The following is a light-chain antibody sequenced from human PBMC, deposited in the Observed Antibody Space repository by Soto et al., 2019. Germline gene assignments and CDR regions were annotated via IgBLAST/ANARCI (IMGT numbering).Light chain of an antibody. CDR2: GNS. Sequence: QSVLTQPPSVSGGPGQRVTISCTGSSSNIGAGYDVHWYQQLPGTAPKLLIYGNSNRPSGVPDRFSGSKSGTSASLAITGLQAEDEADDYCQSYDSSLSGSYVFGTGTKLTVL. J-gene: IGLJ1*01. CDR1: SSNIGAGYD. CDR3: QSYDSSLSGSYV. V-gene: IGLV1-40*01.